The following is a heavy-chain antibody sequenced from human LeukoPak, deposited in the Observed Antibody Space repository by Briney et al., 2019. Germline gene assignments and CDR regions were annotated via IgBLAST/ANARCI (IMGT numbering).Heavy chain of an antibody. J-gene: IGHJ4*02. CDR1: TFTLNNYW. V-gene: IGHV3-7*05. CDR3: ASRAGYTCSWLAFGY. D-gene: IGHD6-13*01. CDR2: IKQDGSEK. Sequence: GGSLRLSCTASTFTLNNYWMSWVRQAPGKGLEWVANIKQDGSEKYYVDSVKGRFTITRDNAKNSLYLQMNSLRAEDTAVYYCASRAGYTCSWLAFGYRGPGTLVTVSS.